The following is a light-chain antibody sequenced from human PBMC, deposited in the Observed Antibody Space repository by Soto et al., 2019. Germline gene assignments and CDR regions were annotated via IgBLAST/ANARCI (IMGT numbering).Light chain of an antibody. CDR1: STDVGSYNL. CDR3: CSYSGSKTPVV. J-gene: IGLJ2*01. CDR2: EVT. Sequence: QSALTQPASVSGSPGQSSTISCTGTSTDVGSYNLVSWYQQHPGKAPKFLIYEVTKRPSGVSNRYSGARFGTTASLTSSGLQAEDEADYYCCSYSGSKTPVVFCGGTTLTV. V-gene: IGLV2-23*02.